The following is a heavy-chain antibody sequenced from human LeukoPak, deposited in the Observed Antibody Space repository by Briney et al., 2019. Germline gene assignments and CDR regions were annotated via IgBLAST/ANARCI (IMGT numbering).Heavy chain of an antibody. CDR1: GFTFSSYA. CDR3: AKGSWYLTD. Sequence: GGSLRLSCAASGFTFSSYAMHWVRQALGKGLEWVAVISYDGSNKYYADSVKGRFTISRDNSKNTLYLQMNSLRAEDTAVYYCAKGSWYLTDWGQGTLVTVSS. J-gene: IGHJ4*02. V-gene: IGHV3-30-3*01. D-gene: IGHD6-13*01. CDR2: ISYDGSNK.